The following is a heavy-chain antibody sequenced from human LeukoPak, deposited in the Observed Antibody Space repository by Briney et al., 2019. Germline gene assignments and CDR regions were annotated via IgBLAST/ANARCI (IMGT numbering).Heavy chain of an antibody. V-gene: IGHV4-59*01. Sequence: PSKTLSLTCTVSGGSISSYYWSWIRQPPGKGLEWIGYIYYSGGTNYNPSLKSRVTISVDTSKNQFSLKLSSVTAADTAVYYCARERYYDCWSAEGARGYYYYIDVWGKGTTVTVSS. CDR1: GGSISSYY. CDR3: ARERYYDCWSAEGARGYYYYIDV. CDR2: IYYSGGT. D-gene: IGHD3-3*01. J-gene: IGHJ6*03.